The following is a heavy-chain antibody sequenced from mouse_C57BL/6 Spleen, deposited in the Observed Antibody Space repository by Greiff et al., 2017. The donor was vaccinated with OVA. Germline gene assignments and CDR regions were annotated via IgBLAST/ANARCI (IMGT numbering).Heavy chain of an antibody. V-gene: IGHV1-26*01. CDR3: ARRGWVPFAY. CDR1: GYTFTDYY. J-gene: IGHJ3*01. Sequence: EVQLQQSGPELVKPGASVKISCKASGYTFTDYYMNWVKQSHGKSLEWIGDINPNNGGTSYNQKFKGKATLTVDKSSSTAYMELRSLTSEDSAVYYCARRGWVPFAYWGQVTLVTVSA. D-gene: IGHD3-3*01. CDR2: INPNNGGT.